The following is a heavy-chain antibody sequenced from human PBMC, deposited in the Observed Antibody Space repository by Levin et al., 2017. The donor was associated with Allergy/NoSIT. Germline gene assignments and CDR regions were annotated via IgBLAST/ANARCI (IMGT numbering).Heavy chain of an antibody. CDR1: GGSISSGGYS. CDR2: IYLSGST. CDR3: DRVAGYSYGYYFDD. D-gene: IGHD5-18*01. Sequence: SETLSLTCAVSGGSISSGGYSWSWIRQPPGKGLEWIGNIYLSGSTYSNPSLKSRVTISVDRSKNQFSLNLSSVTAADTAVYYCDRVAGYSYGYYFDDWGQGTLVTVSS. V-gene: IGHV4-30-2*01. J-gene: IGHJ4*02.